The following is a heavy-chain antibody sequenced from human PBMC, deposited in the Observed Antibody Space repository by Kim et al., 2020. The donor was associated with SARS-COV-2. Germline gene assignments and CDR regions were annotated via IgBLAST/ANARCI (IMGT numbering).Heavy chain of an antibody. J-gene: IGHJ5*02. CDR1: GGTFSSYA. CDR2: IIPIFGTA. Sequence: SVKVSCKASGGTFSSYAISRVRQAPGQGLEWMGGIIPIFGTANYAQKFQGRVTITADESTSTAYMELSSLRSEDPAVYYCARGGDIVVVPAAKRGNWFDPWGQGTMVTVSS. D-gene: IGHD2-2*01. CDR3: ARGGDIVVVPAAKRGNWFDP. V-gene: IGHV1-69*13.